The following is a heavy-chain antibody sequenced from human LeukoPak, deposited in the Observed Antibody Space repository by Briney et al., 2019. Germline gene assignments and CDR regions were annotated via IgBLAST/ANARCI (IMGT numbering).Heavy chain of an antibody. CDR1: GYSFTNYD. J-gene: IGHJ4*02. CDR2: INTKSGYT. V-gene: IGHV1-8*01. CDR3: ARVTGAIDY. Sequence: ASVKVSCKTSGYSFTNYDINWVRQSTGQGLEWMGWINTKSGYTGHAQKFQGRITMTRDNSISTVYMELRSLRSEDTAVCYCARVTGAIDYWGQGTLVTVSS.